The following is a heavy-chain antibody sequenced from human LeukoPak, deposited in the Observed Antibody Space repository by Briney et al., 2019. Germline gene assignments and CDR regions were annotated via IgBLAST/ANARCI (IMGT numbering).Heavy chain of an antibody. CDR3: AKRSAAGTVGYFDF. CDR2: ISPSGGST. D-gene: IGHD6-13*01. Sequence: PGGSLRLSCAASGFTFSSYAMTWVRQAPGEGLEWVSAISPSGGSTYYADSVKGRFTISRDNSKNTMYLQMNSLRAEDTAVYYCAKRSAAGTVGYFDFWGKGTLVTVSS. J-gene: IGHJ4*02. CDR1: GFTFSSYA. V-gene: IGHV3-23*01.